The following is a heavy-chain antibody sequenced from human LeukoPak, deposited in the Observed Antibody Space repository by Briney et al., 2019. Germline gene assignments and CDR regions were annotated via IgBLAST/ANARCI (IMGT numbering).Heavy chain of an antibody. CDR1: GFTFSSYA. CDR3: ARAKWELPAGYDY. CDR2: INGSGGRT. Sequence: GGSLRLSCAASGFTFSSYAMTWVRQAPGKGLEWVSGINGSGGRTYYAVSVKGRFTISRDNAKNTLYLQMNSLRAEDTAVYYCARAKWELPAGYDYWGQGTLVTVSS. D-gene: IGHD1-26*01. J-gene: IGHJ4*02. V-gene: IGHV3-23*01.